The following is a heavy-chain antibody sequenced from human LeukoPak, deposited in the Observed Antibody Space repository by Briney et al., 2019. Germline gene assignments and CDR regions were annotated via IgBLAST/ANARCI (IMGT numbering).Heavy chain of an antibody. CDR1: GFTFSSYA. CDR2: LSGSDGST. Sequence: GGSLRLSCAASGFTFSSYAMSWVRRAPGKGLEWVSGLSGSDGSTYYADSVKGRFTISRDNSKNTLFLQMNNLRAEDTAVYYCAKGLVTWDYWGQGTLVTVSS. D-gene: IGHD3-16*02. J-gene: IGHJ4*02. V-gene: IGHV3-23*01. CDR3: AKGLVTWDY.